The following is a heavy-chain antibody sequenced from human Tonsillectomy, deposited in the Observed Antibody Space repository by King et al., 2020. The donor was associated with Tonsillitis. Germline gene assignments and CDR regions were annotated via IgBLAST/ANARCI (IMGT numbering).Heavy chain of an antibody. D-gene: IGHD3-9*01. CDR3: AHQGDILTGYDY. CDR2: IYWNDDK. Sequence: TLKESGPTLVKPTQTLTLTCTFSGFSLSTSGVGVGWIRQPPGKALEWLALIYWNDDKQYSLSLKSRLTIPKDTSKNQVVLTITNMDPVDTATYYCAHQGDILTGYDYWGQGTLVTVAS. V-gene: IGHV2-5*01. CDR1: GFSLSTSGVG. J-gene: IGHJ4*02.